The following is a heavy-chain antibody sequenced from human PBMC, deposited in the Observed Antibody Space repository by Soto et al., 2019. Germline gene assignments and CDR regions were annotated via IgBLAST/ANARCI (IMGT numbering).Heavy chain of an antibody. D-gene: IGHD3-10*01. J-gene: IGHJ5*02. CDR1: GGSISSSSYY. V-gene: IGHV4-39*01. CDR2: IY. Sequence: SETLSLTCTVSGGSISSSSYYWGWIRQPPWKGLEWIGSIYYYNPSLKSRVTISVDTSKNQFSLKLSSVTAADTAVYYCASQSITMVRGVIVVWFDPWGQGXLVTVYS. CDR3: ASQSITMVRGVIVVWFDP.